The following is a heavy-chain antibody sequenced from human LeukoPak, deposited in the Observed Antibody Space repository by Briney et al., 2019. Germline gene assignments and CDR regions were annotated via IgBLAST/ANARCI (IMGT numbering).Heavy chain of an antibody. V-gene: IGHV3-23*01. CDR1: GFTFSSYW. D-gene: IGHD2-15*01. CDR3: AKGSGGSCYSSMDV. Sequence: PGGSLRLSCAASGFTFSSYWMHWVRQAPGKGLEWVSAISGSGESSYYADSVKGRFTISRDNSKNTLYLQMNSLRAEDTAVYYCAKGSGGSCYSSMDVWGKGITVTVSS. J-gene: IGHJ6*03. CDR2: ISGSGESS.